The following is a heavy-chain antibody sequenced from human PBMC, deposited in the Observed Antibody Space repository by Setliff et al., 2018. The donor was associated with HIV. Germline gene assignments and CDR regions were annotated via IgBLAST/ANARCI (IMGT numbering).Heavy chain of an antibody. D-gene: IGHD3-22*01. CDR2: IYWDDDK. J-gene: IGHJ3*02. CDR3: AHSSYYYDSSGYKDAFDI. CDR1: GFSLSTSGVG. V-gene: IGHV2-5*02. Sequence: SGPTLVNPTQTLTLTCTFSGFSLSTSGVGVGWIRQPPGKALEWLALIYWDDDKRYSPSLRSRLTITKDTSKNQVVLTMTNMDPVDTATYYCAHSSYYYDSSGYKDAFDIWGQGTMFTVSS.